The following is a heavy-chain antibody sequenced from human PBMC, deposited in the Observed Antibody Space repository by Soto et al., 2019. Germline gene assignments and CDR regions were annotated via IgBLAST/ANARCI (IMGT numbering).Heavy chain of an antibody. CDR3: ARDQSGWYSEPDYTFDY. CDR2: IEHSGST. CDR1: SGSISSSNW. D-gene: IGHD6-19*01. J-gene: IGHJ4*02. Sequence: QVQLQESGPGLVKPSGTLSLTCAVSSGSISSSNWWSWVRQPPGKGLEWIGEIEHSGSTNYNPSLKSRVTISVDKSKNQFSLKLSSVTAADTAVYYCARDQSGWYSEPDYTFDYWGQGTLVTVSS. V-gene: IGHV4-4*02.